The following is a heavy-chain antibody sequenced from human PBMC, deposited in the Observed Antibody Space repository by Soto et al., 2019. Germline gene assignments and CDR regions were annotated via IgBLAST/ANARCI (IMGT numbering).Heavy chain of an antibody. J-gene: IGHJ4*02. CDR2: ISYDGSNK. Sequence: QVQLVESGGGVVQPGRSLRLSCAASGFTFSSYGMHWVRQAPGKGLEWVAVISYDGSNKYYADSVKGRFTISRDNSKNPLYLQMNSLGAEDKAVYYCAKDREWALDYWGQGTLLTVSS. CDR3: AKDREWALDY. D-gene: IGHD3-3*01. CDR1: GFTFSSYG. V-gene: IGHV3-30*18.